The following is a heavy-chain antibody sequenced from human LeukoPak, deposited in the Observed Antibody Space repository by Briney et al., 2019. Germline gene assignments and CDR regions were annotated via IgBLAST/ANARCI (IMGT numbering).Heavy chain of an antibody. CDR1: GFTFDDFA. CDR2: ISWNSGSI. CDR3: AKDIRAAAGTGFDY. J-gene: IGHJ4*02. D-gene: IGHD6-13*01. Sequence: GRSLRLSCAASGFTFDDFAIHWVRQAPGKGLEWVSGISWNSGSIGYADSVKGRFTISRDSAKNSLYLQMNSLRAEDTALYYCAKDIRAAAGTGFDYWGQGALVTVSS. V-gene: IGHV3-9*01.